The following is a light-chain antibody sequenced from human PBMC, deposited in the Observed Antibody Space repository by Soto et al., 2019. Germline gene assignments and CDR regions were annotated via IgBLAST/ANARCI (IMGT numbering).Light chain of an antibody. J-gene: IGKJ1*01. CDR3: QQYNSYWT. Sequence: IQMTQSPSTLPASVGDRVTITCRASQSIRTWLAWYQQKPGSAPKLLIYKASTLDSGVPSRFSGNGSGTDFALTINNVQPEDCATYYCQQYNSYWTFGLGAKVDI. CDR1: QSIRTW. V-gene: IGKV1-5*03. CDR2: KAS.